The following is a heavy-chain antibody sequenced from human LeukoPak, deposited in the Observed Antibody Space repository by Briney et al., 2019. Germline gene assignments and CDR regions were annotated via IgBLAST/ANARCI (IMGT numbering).Heavy chain of an antibody. Sequence: SETLSLTCAVYGESLSGYYWSWIRQPPGKGLEWVGQDNYGGTTTSNASLKSRVTILIDTSKNQFSLRLTSVTAADTAVYYCASVGSWYYFDSWGQGTLVTVSS. CDR3: ASVGSWYYFDS. D-gene: IGHD3-10*01. CDR1: GESLSGYY. V-gene: IGHV4-34*01. CDR2: DNYGGTT. J-gene: IGHJ4*02.